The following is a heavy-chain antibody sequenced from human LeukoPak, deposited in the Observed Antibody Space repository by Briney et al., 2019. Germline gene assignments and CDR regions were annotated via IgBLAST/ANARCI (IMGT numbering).Heavy chain of an antibody. V-gene: IGHV3-30*18. D-gene: IGHD1-1*01. Sequence: GGSLRLSCAASGFTFSSYWMSWVRQAPGKGLEWVAVTSYDGSNKNYADSVKGRFTISRDNSKNTLYLQMNSLGVEDTAVYFCAKRLLRYALDYWGQGTLVTVSS. J-gene: IGHJ4*02. CDR3: AKRLLRYALDY. CDR1: GFTFSSYW. CDR2: TSYDGSNK.